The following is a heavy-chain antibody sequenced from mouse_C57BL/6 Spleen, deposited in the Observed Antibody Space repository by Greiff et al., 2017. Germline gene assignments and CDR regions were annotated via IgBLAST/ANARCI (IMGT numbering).Heavy chain of an antibody. J-gene: IGHJ4*01. CDR1: GYTFTSYW. D-gene: IGHD1-1*01. V-gene: IGHV1-52*01. Sequence: VKLQQPGAELVRPGSSVKLSCKASGYTFTSYWMHWVKQRPIQGLEWIGNIDPSDSETHYNQKFKDKATLTVDKSSSTAYMQLSSLTSEDSAVYYCARVGFYYYGSSLYYYAMDYWGQGTSVTVSS. CDR3: ARVGFYYYGSSLYYYAMDY. CDR2: IDPSDSET.